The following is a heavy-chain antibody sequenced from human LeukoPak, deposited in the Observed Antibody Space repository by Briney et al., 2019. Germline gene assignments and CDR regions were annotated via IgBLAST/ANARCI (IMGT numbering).Heavy chain of an antibody. CDR3: ATNFLVEYWITYMDV. J-gene: IGHJ6*03. D-gene: IGHD1-1*01. CDR2: IIPVYGTT. V-gene: IGHV1-69*05. Sequence: GASVKVSCKASGATFSIYGVTWVRQAPGQGLEWMGGIIPVYGTTNYAQRFQGRVTITTDESTSTVYMELSSLTSGDTAIYYCATNFLVEYWITYMDVWGKGTTVTVSS. CDR1: GATFSIYG.